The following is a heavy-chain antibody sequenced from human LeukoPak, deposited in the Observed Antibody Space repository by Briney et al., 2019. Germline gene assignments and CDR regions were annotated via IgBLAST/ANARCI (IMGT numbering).Heavy chain of an antibody. J-gene: IGHJ4*02. CDR1: GYTFTGYY. D-gene: IGHD2-2*01. CDR3: ARYCSSTSCYPFDY. CDR2: INPNSGGT. Sequence: AASVKVSCKASGYTFTGYYMHWVRQAPGQGLEWMGWINPNSGGTNYAQKFQGRVTMTRDTSISTAYMELSRLRSDDTAVYYCARYCSSTSCYPFDYWGQGTLVTVSS. V-gene: IGHV1-2*02.